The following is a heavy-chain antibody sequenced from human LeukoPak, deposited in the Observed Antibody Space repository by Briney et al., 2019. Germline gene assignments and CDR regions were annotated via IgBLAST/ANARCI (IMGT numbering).Heavy chain of an antibody. V-gene: IGHV4-61*02. CDR3: ARDSHRTGNAFDI. CDR2: IYTSGST. Sequence: SETLSLTCTVSGGSISSGSYYWSWIRQPAGKGLEWIGRIYTSGSTNYNPSLKSRVTISVDTSKNQFSLKLSSVTAADTAVYYCARDSHRTGNAFDIWGQGTMVTVSS. D-gene: IGHD1-14*01. CDR1: GGSISSGSYY. J-gene: IGHJ3*02.